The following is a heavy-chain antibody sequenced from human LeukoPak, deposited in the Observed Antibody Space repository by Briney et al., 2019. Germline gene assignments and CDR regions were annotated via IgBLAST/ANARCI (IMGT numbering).Heavy chain of an antibody. Sequence: SETLSLTCTVSGGSISSGGYYWSWIRQPPGKGLEWIGYIYHSGSTYYNPSLKSRVTISVDRSKNQFSLKLSSVTAADTAVYYCARDSNTVPVYFDYWGQGTLVTVSS. J-gene: IGHJ4*02. CDR2: IYHSGST. V-gene: IGHV4-30-2*01. D-gene: IGHD4-17*01. CDR3: ARDSNTVPVYFDY. CDR1: GGSISSGGYY.